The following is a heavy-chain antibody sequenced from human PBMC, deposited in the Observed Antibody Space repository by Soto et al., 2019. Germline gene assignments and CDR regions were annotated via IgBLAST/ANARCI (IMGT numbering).Heavy chain of an antibody. CDR3: ARDIVVVTAIRTLNWFDP. Sequence: ASLKGSCKASGYTLTGYYMHWVRQAPGQGLEWMGWINPNSGGTNYAQKFQGRVTMTRDTSISTAYMELSRLRSDDTAVYYCARDIVVVTAIRTLNWFDPWGQGTLVTVSS. J-gene: IGHJ5*02. CDR2: INPNSGGT. D-gene: IGHD2-21*02. V-gene: IGHV1-2*02. CDR1: GYTLTGYY.